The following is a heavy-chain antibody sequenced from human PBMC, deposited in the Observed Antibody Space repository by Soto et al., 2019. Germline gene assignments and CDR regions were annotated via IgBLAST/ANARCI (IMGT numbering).Heavy chain of an antibody. CDR1: GFDFGNYG. Sequence: VQLLEAGGGLVQPGGSLRLSCTASGFDFGNYGMSWVRQAPGKGLEWLSTIIYNGDTSYYADSVRGRFTISRDNSKNTLYLQLNDLGAEDTAIYYCAKDYDYGDSLPFDYWGQGTLVTVSS. D-gene: IGHD4-17*01. CDR3: AKDYDYGDSLPFDY. J-gene: IGHJ4*02. V-gene: IGHV3-23*01. CDR2: IIYNGDTS.